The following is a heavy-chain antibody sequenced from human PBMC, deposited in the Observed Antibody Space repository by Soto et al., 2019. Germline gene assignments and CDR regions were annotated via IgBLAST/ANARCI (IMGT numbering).Heavy chain of an antibody. CDR2: ISGSGGST. D-gene: IGHD5-18*01. CDR3: AKDDMDTAMALSVYFDY. J-gene: IGHJ4*02. Sequence: HPGGSLRISCAASGFTFSSYAMSWVRQAPGKGLEWVSAISGSGGSTYYADSVKGRFTISRDNSKNTLYLQMNSLRAEDTAVYYCAKDDMDTAMALSVYFDYWGQGTLVTVSS. CDR1: GFTFSSYA. V-gene: IGHV3-23*01.